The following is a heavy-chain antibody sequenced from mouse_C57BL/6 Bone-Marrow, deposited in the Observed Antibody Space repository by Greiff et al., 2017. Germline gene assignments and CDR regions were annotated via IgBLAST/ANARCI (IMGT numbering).Heavy chain of an antibody. J-gene: IGHJ4*01. CDR3: AREGLLYGMDY. D-gene: IGHD2-12*01. Sequence: EVKLVESGGGLVKPGGSPKLSCAASGFTFSDYGMHWVRQAPEKGLEWVAYISSGSSTIYYADTVKGRFTISRDNAKNTLFLQMTSLRSEDTAMYYCAREGLLYGMDYWGQGTSVTVSS. V-gene: IGHV5-17*01. CDR1: GFTFSDYG. CDR2: ISSGSSTI.